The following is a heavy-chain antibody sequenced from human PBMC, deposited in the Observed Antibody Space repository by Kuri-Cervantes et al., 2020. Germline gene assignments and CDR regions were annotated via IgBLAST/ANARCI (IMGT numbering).Heavy chain of an antibody. D-gene: IGHD1-14*01. CDR2: IKEDGGDK. V-gene: IGHV3-7*01. CDR1: GFTVSSNY. CDR3: ARDMNLQH. J-gene: IGHJ1*01. Sequence: GGSLRLSCAASGFTVSSNYMSWVRQAPGRGLEWVANIKEDGGDKNYVDSVKGRFTISRDNAKNSVYLQMTTLRADDTAVYYCARDMNLQHWGQGTLVTVSS.